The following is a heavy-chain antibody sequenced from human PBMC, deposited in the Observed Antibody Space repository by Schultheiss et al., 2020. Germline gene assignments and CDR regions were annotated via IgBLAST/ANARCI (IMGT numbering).Heavy chain of an antibody. CDR2: MNPNSGNT. J-gene: IGHJ3*02. CDR1: GYTFTSYD. CDR3: ARGDIGYFDAFDI. D-gene: IGHD2-15*01. V-gene: IGHV1-8*01. Sequence: ASVKVSCKASGYTFTSYDINWVRQATGQGLEWMGWMNPNSGNTGYAQKLQGRVTMTTDTSTSTAYMELRSLRSEDTAVYYCARGDIGYFDAFDIWGQGTMVTVSS.